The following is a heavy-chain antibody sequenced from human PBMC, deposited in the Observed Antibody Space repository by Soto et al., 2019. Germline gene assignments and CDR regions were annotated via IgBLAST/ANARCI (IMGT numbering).Heavy chain of an antibody. CDR2: IYHSGST. CDR1: GYSISSGYY. Sequence: SETLSLTCAVSGYSISSGYYWGWIRQPPGKGLEWIGSIYHSGSTYYNPSLKSRVTISVDTSKNQFSLKLSSVTAADTAVYYCARVAFLFDYWGQGTLVTVSS. V-gene: IGHV4-38-2*01. J-gene: IGHJ4*02. CDR3: ARVAFLFDY.